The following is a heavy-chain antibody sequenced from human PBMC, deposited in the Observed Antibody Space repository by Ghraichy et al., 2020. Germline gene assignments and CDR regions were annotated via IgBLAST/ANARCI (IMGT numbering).Heavy chain of an antibody. V-gene: IGHV1-8*01. D-gene: IGHD6-19*01. CDR3: ARGAGYSSGWYGDFDY. J-gene: IGHJ4*02. Sequence: ASVKVSCKASGYTFTSYDINWVRQATGQGLEWMGWMNPNSGNTGYAQKFQGRVTMTRNTSISTAYMELSSLRSEDTAVYYCARGAGYSSGWYGDFDYWGQGTLVTVSS. CDR2: MNPNSGNT. CDR1: GYTFTSYD.